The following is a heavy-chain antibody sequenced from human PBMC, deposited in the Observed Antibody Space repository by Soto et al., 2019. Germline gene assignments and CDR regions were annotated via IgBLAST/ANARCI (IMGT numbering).Heavy chain of an antibody. CDR2: IKQDGSEK. CDR3: AKGIWEQVTWFDP. D-gene: IGHD1-26*01. CDR1: GFTFSSYW. J-gene: IGHJ5*02. Sequence: SLRLSCAASGFTFSSYWMSWVRQAPGKGLEWVANIKQDGSEKYYVDSVKGRFTISRDNAKNSLYLQMNSLRAEDTAVYYCAKGIWEQVTWFDPWGQGTLVTVSS. V-gene: IGHV3-7*05.